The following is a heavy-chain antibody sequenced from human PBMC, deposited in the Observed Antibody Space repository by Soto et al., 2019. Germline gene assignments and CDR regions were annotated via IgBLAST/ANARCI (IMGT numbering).Heavy chain of an antibody. CDR2: ISYDGSNK. CDR3: AKAVGATTDWFDP. D-gene: IGHD1-26*01. Sequence: QVQLVESGGGVVQPGRSLRLSCAASGFTFSSYGMHWVRQAPGKGLEWVAVISYDGSNKYYADSVKGRFTISRDNSKNTLYLQMKSLRAEDTAVYYCAKAVGATTDWFDPWGQGTLVTVSS. CDR1: GFTFSSYG. J-gene: IGHJ5*02. V-gene: IGHV3-30*18.